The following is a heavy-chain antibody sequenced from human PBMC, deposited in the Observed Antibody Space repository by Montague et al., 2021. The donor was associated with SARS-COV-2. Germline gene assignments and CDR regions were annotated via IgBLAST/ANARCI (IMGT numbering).Heavy chain of an antibody. D-gene: IGHD3-10*01. J-gene: IGHJ6*03. Sequence: SETLYLTCTVSGGSVSSSPYYWGWIRQPPGRGLEWVGSISYSGRTYFSPSLKSRLTISVDSSENQFSLRLSSVTAADTAVYCCASSYYYGSGTYVYNYYMDVWGKGTTVTVSS. CDR1: GGSVSSSPYY. CDR2: ISYSGRT. V-gene: IGHV4-39*01. CDR3: ASSYYYGSGTYVYNYYMDV.